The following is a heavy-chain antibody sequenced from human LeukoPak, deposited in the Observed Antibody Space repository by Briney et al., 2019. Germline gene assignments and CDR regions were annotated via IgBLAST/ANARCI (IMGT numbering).Heavy chain of an antibody. CDR3: ARDVGVVIHQDFDY. D-gene: IGHD3-3*01. CDR1: GFTFTDYS. V-gene: IGHV3-21*01. Sequence: GGSLTLSCAAAGFTFTDYSMNWVRQAPGKGLEWVSTISSDSGHIYYADSVKGRFTISRDNAENSLYLQINSLRAEDTAVYYCARDVGVVIHQDFDYWGQGTLVTVSS. J-gene: IGHJ4*02. CDR2: ISSDSGHI.